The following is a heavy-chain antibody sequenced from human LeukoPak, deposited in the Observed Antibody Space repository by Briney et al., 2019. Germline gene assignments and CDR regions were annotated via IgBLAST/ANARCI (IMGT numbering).Heavy chain of an antibody. CDR1: GFSVSSNY. D-gene: IGHD4-17*01. V-gene: IGHV3-53*01. J-gene: IGHJ6*03. CDR2: IYSSGYT. CDR3: ARVAATVTTNFYYYIDV. Sequence: PGGSLRLSYAASGFSVSSNYINSVRQAPGQGLEWASVIYSSGYTYYADSVEGRFNSSRDNAKNTLYLQMNSLGAEDTALYYCARVAATVTTNFYYYIDVWGEGTTVTVSS.